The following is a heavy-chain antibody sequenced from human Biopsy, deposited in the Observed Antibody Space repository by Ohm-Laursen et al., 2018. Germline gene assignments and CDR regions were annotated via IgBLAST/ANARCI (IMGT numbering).Heavy chain of an antibody. CDR1: GFTVNDHA. CDR3: TKDLIPAGTDV. Sequence: SLRLSCTASGFTVNDHAMHWVRQPPGKGLEWVSGISWDSGRIGYADSVKGRLTFSRDNAKKSLYLEINSLRPEDTALYYCTKDLIPAGTDVWGQGTTVTVSS. J-gene: IGHJ6*02. CDR2: ISWDSGRI. V-gene: IGHV3-9*01.